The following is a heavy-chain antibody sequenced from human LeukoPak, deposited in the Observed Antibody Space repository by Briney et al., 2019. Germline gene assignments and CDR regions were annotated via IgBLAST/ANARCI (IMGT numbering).Heavy chain of an antibody. CDR1: GFTFRTYA. J-gene: IGHJ4*02. V-gene: IGHV3-23*01. CDR3: AKSLNYYDSGTSRREFDY. Sequence: GGSLRLSCAGSGFTFRTYAMIWVRQAPGKGLEWVSAISDSGGSTYYADSVKGRFTISRDNSKNTLYLQMHSLRADDTAVYYCAKSLNYYDSGTSRREFDYWGQGTLVTVSS. D-gene: IGHD3-10*01. CDR2: ISDSGGST.